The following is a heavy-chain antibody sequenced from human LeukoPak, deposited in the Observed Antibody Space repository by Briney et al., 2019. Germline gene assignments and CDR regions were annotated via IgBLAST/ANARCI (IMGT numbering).Heavy chain of an antibody. CDR2: INHSGST. J-gene: IGHJ5*02. CDR3: ARATDILTGYWGHRFDP. D-gene: IGHD3-9*01. CDR1: GGSISSSSYY. Sequence: SETLSLTCTVSGGSISSSSYYWSWIRQPPGKGLEWIGEINHSGSTNYNPSLKSRVTISVDTSKNQFSLKLSSVTAADTAVYYCARATDILTGYWGHRFDPWGQGTLVTVSS. V-gene: IGHV4-39*07.